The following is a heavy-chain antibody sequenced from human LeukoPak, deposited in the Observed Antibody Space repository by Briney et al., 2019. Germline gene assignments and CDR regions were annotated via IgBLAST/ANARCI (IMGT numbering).Heavy chain of an antibody. CDR1: GFTFSKYW. CDR2: INTDGTVT. D-gene: IGHD6-19*01. Sequence: GRSLRLSCAASGFTFSKYWMLWVRHAPGKGLESVSRINTDGTVTTYADSVKGRFTVSRDNADNTMFLQMNSVRDEDTAVYYCATKQWLAPPPDSWGQGTPVTVSS. V-gene: IGHV3-74*01. J-gene: IGHJ4*02. CDR3: ATKQWLAPPPDS.